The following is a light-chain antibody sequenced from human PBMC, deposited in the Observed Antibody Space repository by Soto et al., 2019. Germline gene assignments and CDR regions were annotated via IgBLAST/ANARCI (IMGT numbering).Light chain of an antibody. V-gene: IGLV2-8*01. CDR2: EVS. CDR1: SSDIGVYNY. J-gene: IGLJ3*02. CDR3: SSYAGSNNLWV. Sequence: QSALTQPPSASGSPGQSVTISCTGTSSDIGVYNYVSWYQQHPGKAPKVMIYEVSKRPSGVPDRFSGSKSGNTASLTVSGLQAEDEADYYCSSYAGSNNLWVFGGGTKLTVL.